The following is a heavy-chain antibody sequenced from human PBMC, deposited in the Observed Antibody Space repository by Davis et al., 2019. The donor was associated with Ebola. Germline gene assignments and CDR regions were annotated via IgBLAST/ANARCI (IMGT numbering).Heavy chain of an antibody. V-gene: IGHV4-4*07. CDR1: GGSMSGYY. D-gene: IGHD3-22*01. Sequence: PSETLSLTCTVSGGSMSGYYWSWIRQPAGKGLEWIGRIYSRGSSNYNPSLKSRVSMSVDMSKNQFYLNLKSVTAADTAVYYCARDDMIGAEPHAFDIWGQGTRVTVSS. J-gene: IGHJ3*02. CDR2: IYSRGSS. CDR3: ARDDMIGAEPHAFDI.